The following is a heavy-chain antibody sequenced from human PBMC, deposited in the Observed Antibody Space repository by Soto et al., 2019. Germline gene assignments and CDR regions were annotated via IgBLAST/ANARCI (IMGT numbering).Heavy chain of an antibody. Sequence: QVQLVESGGGLAKPGGSLRLSCAASGFTFSHYFMTWIRQAPGKGLEWVSHISNSGSTTYYADSVKGRFTISRDNAKDSLSLQMNSLRAEDTAVYYCVREKYCSGGSCYSDSWGQGTRVTVSS. V-gene: IGHV3-11*01. CDR3: VREKYCSGGSCYSDS. CDR2: ISNSGSTT. CDR1: GFTFSHYF. J-gene: IGHJ4*02. D-gene: IGHD2-15*01.